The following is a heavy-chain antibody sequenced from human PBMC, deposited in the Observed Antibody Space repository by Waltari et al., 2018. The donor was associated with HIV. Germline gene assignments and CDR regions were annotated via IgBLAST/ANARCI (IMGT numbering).Heavy chain of an antibody. CDR2: ISYDGGNK. CDR3: AKVKPDYGDYLYYFDY. J-gene: IGHJ4*02. CDR1: GFTFSGYD. Sequence: QVQLVESGGGVVHPGRSLRLSCAASGFTFSGYDMHWVRQAPGKGLEWVAVISYDGGNKYYAYSVKGRFTISRDNSKNTLYLQMNSLRAEDTAVYYCAKVKPDYGDYLYYFDYWGQGTLATVSS. V-gene: IGHV3-30*18. D-gene: IGHD4-17*01.